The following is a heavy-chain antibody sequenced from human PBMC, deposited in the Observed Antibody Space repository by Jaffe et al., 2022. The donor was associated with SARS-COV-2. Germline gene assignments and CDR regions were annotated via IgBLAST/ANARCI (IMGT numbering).Heavy chain of an antibody. J-gene: IGHJ5*02. D-gene: IGHD5-18*01. CDR3: GRVGYGYGNNWVDP. CDR2: MYHTGST. V-gene: IGHV4-31*03. Sequence: QVQLHESGPGLVKPSQTLSLTCTVSGASISSGGYYWSWFRQRPGEGLEWIGYMYHTGSTYYNPPLKSRSTISVDTSKDQFSLRLTSVTAADTAVYYCGRVGYGYGNNWVDPWGQGILVTVSS. CDR1: GASISSGGYY.